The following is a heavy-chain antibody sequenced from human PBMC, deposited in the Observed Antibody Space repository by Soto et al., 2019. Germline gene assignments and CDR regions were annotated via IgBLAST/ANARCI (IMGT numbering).Heavy chain of an antibody. Sequence: GGSLRLSCTGSGFSFFSYAMSWVRQAPGKGLEWVSTISGSGGHTYYADSVKGRFVVSRDNDKNTVYLHMSSLTGEDTAVYFCAKIEMGWFAHWGQGTQVTVSS. J-gene: IGHJ5*02. V-gene: IGHV3-23*01. D-gene: IGHD2-8*01. CDR1: GFSFFSYA. CDR3: AKIEMGWFAH. CDR2: ISGSGGHT.